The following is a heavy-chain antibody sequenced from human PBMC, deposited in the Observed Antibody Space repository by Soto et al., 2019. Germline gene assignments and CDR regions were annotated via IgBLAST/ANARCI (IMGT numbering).Heavy chain of an antibody. V-gene: IGHV3-66*01. Sequence: EVQLVESGGGLDQPGGSLRLSCAASGFTVSNNYMSWVRQAPGKGLEWVSVICGGSTYYADSVKGRFTISRDNSKNTLYLQMNSLRAEDTAVYYCARDVGVWGRGTTVTVSS. CDR1: GFTVSNNY. J-gene: IGHJ6*04. CDR3: ARDVGV. CDR2: ICGGST.